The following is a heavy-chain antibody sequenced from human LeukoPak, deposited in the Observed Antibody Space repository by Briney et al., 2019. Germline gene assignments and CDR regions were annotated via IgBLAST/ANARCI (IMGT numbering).Heavy chain of an antibody. CDR1: GFTFTNYW. CDR3: ARVPTVTFFDY. CDR2: IYYSGST. J-gene: IGHJ4*02. Sequence: PGGSLRLSCAASGFTFTNYWMSWVRQPPGKGLEWIGTIYYSGSTYYNPSLKSRVTISVDTSKNQFSLKLSSVTAADTAVYYCARVPTVTFFDYWGQGTLVTVSS. V-gene: IGHV4-39*07. D-gene: IGHD4-17*01.